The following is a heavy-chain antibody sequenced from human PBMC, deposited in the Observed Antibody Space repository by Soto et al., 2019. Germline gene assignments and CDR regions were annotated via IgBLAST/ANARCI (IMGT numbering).Heavy chain of an antibody. D-gene: IGHD2-21*02. CDR3: ARVGWRGLLLNFDY. CDR1: GGSISSGGYY. Sequence: QVQLQESGPGLVKPSQTLSLTCTVSGGSISSGGYYWSWIRQHLGKGLEWIGYIYYSGSTSYNPSLKSRVTISVDTSKNQFSLKLSSVTAADTAVYYCARVGWRGLLLNFDYWGQGTLVTVSS. J-gene: IGHJ4*02. V-gene: IGHV4-31*03. CDR2: IYYSGST.